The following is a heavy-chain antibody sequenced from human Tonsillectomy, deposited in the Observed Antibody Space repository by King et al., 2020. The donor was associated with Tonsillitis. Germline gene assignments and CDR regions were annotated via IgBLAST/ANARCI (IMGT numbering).Heavy chain of an antibody. V-gene: IGHV2-5*02. J-gene: IGHJ3*02. D-gene: IGHD5-24*01. CDR2: IYWDDDK. CDR3: AHRDMATTSGAFDI. Sequence: LTLKESGPTLVKPTQTLTLTCTFSGFSLTTSGVGVGWIRQPPGKALEWLALIYWDDDKRYSPSFKSRLTITKCTSKNQVVLTMTNMDPVDTATYYCAHRDMATTSGAFDIWGQGTMVTVSS. CDR1: GFSLTTSGVG.